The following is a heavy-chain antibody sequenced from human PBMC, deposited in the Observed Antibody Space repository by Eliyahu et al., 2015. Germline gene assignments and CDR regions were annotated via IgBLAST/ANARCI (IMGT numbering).Heavy chain of an antibody. CDR1: GGSFSGYY. J-gene: IGHJ5*02. V-gene: IGHV4-34*01. CDR3: ASGRPYYDFWSGYLIPNWGSWFDP. CDR2: INHSGST. Sequence: QVQLQQWGAGLLKPSETLSLTCAVXGGSFSGYYWSWIRQPPGKGLEWIGEINHSGSTNYNPSLKSRVTISVDTSKNQFSLKLSSVTAADTAVYYCASGRPYYDFWSGYLIPNWGSWFDPWGQGTLVTVSS. D-gene: IGHD3-3*01.